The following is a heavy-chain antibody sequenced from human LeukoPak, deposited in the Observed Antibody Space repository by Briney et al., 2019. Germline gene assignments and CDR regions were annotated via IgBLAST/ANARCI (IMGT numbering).Heavy chain of an antibody. D-gene: IGHD4-17*01. Sequence: GGSLRLSCAASGFTFSSYGMHWVRQAPGKGLEWVAVIWYDGSNKYYADSVKGRFTISRDNSKNTLYLQMNSLRAEDTAVYYCARDDYGDYAFDYWGQGTLVTVSS. J-gene: IGHJ4*02. CDR2: IWYDGSNK. CDR1: GFTFSSYG. CDR3: ARDDYGDYAFDY. V-gene: IGHV3-33*01.